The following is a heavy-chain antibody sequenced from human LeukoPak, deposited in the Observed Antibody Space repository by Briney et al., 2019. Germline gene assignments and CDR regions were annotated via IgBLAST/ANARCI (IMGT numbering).Heavy chain of an antibody. D-gene: IGHD3-22*01. Sequence: SETLSLTCAVYGESFSAYYWTWIRQPPGKGLEWIGEINHSGSTNYNPSLKSRVTMSVDTSKNQLSLKLSSVTAADTAVYYCARFPMVAVAYRYYYMDVWGKGTTVTVSS. V-gene: IGHV4-34*01. J-gene: IGHJ6*03. CDR2: INHSGST. CDR3: ARFPMVAVAYRYYYMDV. CDR1: GESFSAYY.